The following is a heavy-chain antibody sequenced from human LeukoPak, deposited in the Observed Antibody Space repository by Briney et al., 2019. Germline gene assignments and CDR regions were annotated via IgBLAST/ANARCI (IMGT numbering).Heavy chain of an antibody. V-gene: IGHV3-30*02. CDR3: APLYYDFWSGSVS. Sequence: GRSLRLSCAASGFTFSTYGMHWVRQAPGKGLEWVAFIRYDESKKYYADSVKGRFTISRDNSKNTLYLQMNSLRAEDTAVYYCAPLYYDFWSGSVSWGQGTLVTVSS. J-gene: IGHJ5*02. CDR2: IRYDESKK. CDR1: GFTFSTYG. D-gene: IGHD3-3*01.